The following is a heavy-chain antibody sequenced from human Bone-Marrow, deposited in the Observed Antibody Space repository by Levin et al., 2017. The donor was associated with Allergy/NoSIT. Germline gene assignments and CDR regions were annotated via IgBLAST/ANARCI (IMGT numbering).Heavy chain of an antibody. CDR1: GFTFSPYS. V-gene: IGHV3-48*02. CDR3: ARSVDGHFDY. D-gene: IGHD6-19*01. Sequence: GGSLRLSCAASGFTFSPYSFNWVRQAPGKGLEWISYINSVNIVYYADSVKGRFTISRDNAKYSVSLQMNSLRDEDTAVYYCARSVDGHFDYWGQGTPVTVSS. CDR2: INSVNIV. J-gene: IGHJ4*02.